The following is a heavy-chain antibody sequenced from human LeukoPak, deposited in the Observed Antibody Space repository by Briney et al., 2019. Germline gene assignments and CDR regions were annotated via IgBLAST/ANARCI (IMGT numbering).Heavy chain of an antibody. CDR1: GGSISSYY. V-gene: IGHV4-4*07. D-gene: IGHD6-13*01. Sequence: PSETLSPTCTVSGGSISSYYWSWIRQPAGKGLEWIGRIYTSGSTNYNPSLKSRVTMSVDTSKNQFSLKLSSVTAADTAVYYCARDRQQLVPWYYYYMDVWGKGTTVTVSS. J-gene: IGHJ6*03. CDR3: ARDRQQLVPWYYYYMDV. CDR2: IYTSGST.